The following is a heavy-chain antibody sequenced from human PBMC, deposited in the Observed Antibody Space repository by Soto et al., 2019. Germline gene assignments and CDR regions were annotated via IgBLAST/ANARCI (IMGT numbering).Heavy chain of an antibody. CDR2: VSGGGSST. V-gene: IGHV3-23*01. Sequence: GGSLRLSCAASGFTFNSYHMSWVRQAPGKGLEWVSAVSGGGSSTHYADSVKGRFTISRDNSQNTVTLLMSSLRADDTAVYYCAKGRIRGYSYGVFDFWGQGTLVTVSS. D-gene: IGHD5-18*01. CDR3: AKGRIRGYSYGVFDF. J-gene: IGHJ4*02. CDR1: GFTFNSYH.